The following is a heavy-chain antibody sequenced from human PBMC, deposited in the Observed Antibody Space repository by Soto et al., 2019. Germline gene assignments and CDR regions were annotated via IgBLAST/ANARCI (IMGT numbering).Heavy chain of an antibody. D-gene: IGHD6-19*01. J-gene: IGHJ4*02. CDR3: VRPISVARDY. CDR1: GFTFSNFA. CDR2: VSSDGNNK. Sequence: GGSLRLSCAASGFTFSNFAMHWVRQAPGKGLEWVAAVSSDGNNKFFADSLNGRLTISRDNSNNTLYLQMNSLRPEDTGMYYCVRPISVARDYWGQGTLVTVSS. V-gene: IGHV3-30*14.